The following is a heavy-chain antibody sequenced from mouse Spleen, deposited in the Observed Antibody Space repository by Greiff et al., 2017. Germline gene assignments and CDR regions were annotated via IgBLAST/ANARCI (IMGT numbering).Heavy chain of an antibody. D-gene: IGHD2-2*01. CDR1: GFTFSDYY. V-gene: IGHV5-12*02. CDR3: ARREGYGWFAY. CDR2: ISNGGGST. Sequence: EVQGVESGGGLVQPGGSLKLSCATSGFTFSDYYMYWVRQTPEKRLEWVAYISNGGGSTYYPDTVKGRFTISRDNAKNTLYLQMSRLKSEDTAMYYCARREGYGWFAYWGQGTLVTVSA. J-gene: IGHJ3*01.